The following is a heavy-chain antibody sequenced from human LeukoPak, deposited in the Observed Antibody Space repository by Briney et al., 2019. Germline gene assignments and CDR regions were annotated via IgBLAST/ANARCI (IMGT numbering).Heavy chain of an antibody. V-gene: IGHV1-2*02. Sequence: ASVKVSCKASGYTFTGYYMHWVRQAPGQGLEWMGWSNPNSGGTNYAQKFQGRVTMTRDTSISTAYMELSRLRSDDTAVYYCARDRLGYCSSTSCSRTLFHNNWFDPWGQGTLVTVSS. CDR3: ARDRLGYCSSTSCSRTLFHNNWFDP. CDR1: GYTFTGYY. D-gene: IGHD2-2*01. CDR2: SNPNSGGT. J-gene: IGHJ5*02.